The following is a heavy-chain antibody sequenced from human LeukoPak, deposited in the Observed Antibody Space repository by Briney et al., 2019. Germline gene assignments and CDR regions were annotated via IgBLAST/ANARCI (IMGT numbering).Heavy chain of an antibody. D-gene: IGHD6-6*01. Sequence: PGGALRVSFAASVLTFRHYGMHGVGPAPGKGGEGVAFIWYDGSNTYYADSVKGRFTISRDNSKNTLYLQMNSLRAEDTAVYYCARDSSSAGSFDYWGQGTLVTVSS. J-gene: IGHJ4*02. CDR2: IWYDGSNT. V-gene: IGHV3-33*01. CDR3: ARDSSSAGSFDY. CDR1: VLTFRHYG.